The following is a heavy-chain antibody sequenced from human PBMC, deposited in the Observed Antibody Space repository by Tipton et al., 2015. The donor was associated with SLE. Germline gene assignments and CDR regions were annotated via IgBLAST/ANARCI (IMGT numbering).Heavy chain of an antibody. D-gene: IGHD3-16*01. Sequence: TLSLTCTVSGGSISRYYWSWIRQPPGKGLEWIGSIYYSGSTSYNPSLKSRVTISVDTSKNQFSLKLSSVTAADTAVYYCARNSKRYYDYIWGRPGFDSWGQGTLVTVSS. CDR1: GGSISRYY. CDR3: ARNSKRYYDYIWGRPGFDS. CDR2: IYYSGST. V-gene: IGHV4-59*12. J-gene: IGHJ4*02.